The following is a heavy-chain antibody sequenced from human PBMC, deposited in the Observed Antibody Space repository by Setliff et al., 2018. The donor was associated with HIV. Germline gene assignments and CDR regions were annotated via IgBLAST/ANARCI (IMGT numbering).Heavy chain of an antibody. CDR2: IFASGTT. D-gene: IGHD3-10*01. J-gene: IGHJ5*02. Sequence: SETLSLTCTVSGGSISSSSYYWGCIRQPPGKGLEWIGRIFASGTTNYNPSLKSRVSMSIDTSKDQFSLNLNSVTAADTAVYFCARDRSNYGSGSSAYNWFDPWGLGTPVTVSS. CDR3: ARDRSNYGSGSSAYNWFDP. V-gene: IGHV4-39*07. CDR1: GGSISSSSYY.